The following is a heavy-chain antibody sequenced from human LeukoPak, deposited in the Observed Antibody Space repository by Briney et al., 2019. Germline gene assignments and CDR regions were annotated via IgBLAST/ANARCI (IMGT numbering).Heavy chain of an antibody. V-gene: IGHV3-64*01. CDR1: GFTFSSYA. CDR3: ARVDSNGYYFFDY. D-gene: IGHD5-18*01. J-gene: IGHJ4*02. Sequence: GGSLRPSCAASGFTFSSYAMHWGRQAPGKGPEYVSTISSNGGSTYYANSVKGRFTISRDNSKNTLYLQMGSLRAEDMAVYYCARVDSNGYYFFDYWGQGTLVTVSS. CDR2: ISSNGGST.